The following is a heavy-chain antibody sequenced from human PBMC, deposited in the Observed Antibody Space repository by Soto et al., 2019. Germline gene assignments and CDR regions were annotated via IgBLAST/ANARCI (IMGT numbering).Heavy chain of an antibody. CDR1: GFTFSSYA. CDR3: VKDHAAGAVAYYYYGMDV. J-gene: IGHJ6*02. D-gene: IGHD6-13*01. V-gene: IGHV3-64D*06. Sequence: GSLRLSCSASGFTFSSYAMHWVRQAPGKGLEYVSAISSNGGSTYYADSVKGRFTISRDNSKNTLYLQMSSLRAEDTAVYYCVKDHAAGAVAYYYYGMDVWGQGTTVTVSS. CDR2: ISSNGGST.